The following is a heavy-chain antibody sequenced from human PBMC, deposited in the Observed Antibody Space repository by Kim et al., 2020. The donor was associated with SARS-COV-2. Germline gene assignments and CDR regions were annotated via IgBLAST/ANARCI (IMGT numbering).Heavy chain of an antibody. D-gene: IGHD6-19*01. Sequence: SQKFQVRVTITRDTSARTAYMELSGLRSEDTAVYYCARVGLRSGWPYYFDYWGQGTLVTVSS. CDR3: ARVGLRSGWPYYFDY. J-gene: IGHJ4*02. V-gene: IGHV1-3*01.